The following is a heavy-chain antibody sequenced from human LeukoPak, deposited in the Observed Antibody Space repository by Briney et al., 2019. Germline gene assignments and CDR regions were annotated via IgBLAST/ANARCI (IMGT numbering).Heavy chain of an antibody. CDR2: IYSGGST. D-gene: IGHD2-15*01. V-gene: IGHV3-66*04. CDR3: AKQVVAATPRGWGSYYYYYMDV. Sequence: GGSLRLSCAASGFTFSSYGMSWVRQAPGKGLEWVSLIYSGGSTYYADSVKGRFTISRDNSKNTLYLQMNSLRAEDTAVYYCAKQVVAATPRGWGSYYYYYMDVWGKGTTVTVSS. CDR1: GFTFSSYG. J-gene: IGHJ6*03.